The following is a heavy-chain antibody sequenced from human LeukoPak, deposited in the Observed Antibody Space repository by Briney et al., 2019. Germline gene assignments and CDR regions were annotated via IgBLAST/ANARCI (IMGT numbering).Heavy chain of an antibody. V-gene: IGHV3-9*01. CDR1: GFTFDDYA. D-gene: IGHD6-19*01. CDR2: ISWNSGSI. Sequence: GRSLRLSCAASGFTFDDYAMHWVRQAPGKGLEWVSGISWNSGSIGYADSVKGRFTISRDNAKNSLYLQMNSLRAEDTALYYCAKDYGSGWDHFDYWGQGTLVTVSS. J-gene: IGHJ4*02. CDR3: AKDYGSGWDHFDY.